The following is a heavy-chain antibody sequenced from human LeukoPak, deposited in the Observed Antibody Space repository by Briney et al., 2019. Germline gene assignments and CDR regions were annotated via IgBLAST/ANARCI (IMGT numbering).Heavy chain of an antibody. D-gene: IGHD6-19*01. J-gene: IGHJ4*02. V-gene: IGHV3-23*01. Sequence: GGSLRLSCAASGFTFSSYGMSWFRQAPGRGLEWVSAISGSGGSTYYADSVKGRFTISRDNSKNTLYLQMNSLRAEDTAVYYCAKDQVAVAGTIDYWGQGTLVTVSS. CDR2: ISGSGGST. CDR3: AKDQVAVAGTIDY. CDR1: GFTFSSYG.